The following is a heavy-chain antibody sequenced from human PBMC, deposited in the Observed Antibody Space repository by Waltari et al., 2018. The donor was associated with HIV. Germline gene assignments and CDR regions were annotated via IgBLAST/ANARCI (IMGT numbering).Heavy chain of an antibody. CDR1: GFTFSTYV. CDR2: ISNDGRDK. J-gene: IGHJ4*02. D-gene: IGHD3-22*01. Sequence: QVHLVESGGGVVQPGRSLRLSCAASGFTFSTYVMHWVRQAPGKGLEGVADISNDGRDKYHASSVKGRFTISRDNSRNTLYLQMNSLRPEDTAVYFCAREFYYDSTGYNSGFDYWGQGTLVTVSS. V-gene: IGHV3-30*01. CDR3: AREFYYDSTGYNSGFDY.